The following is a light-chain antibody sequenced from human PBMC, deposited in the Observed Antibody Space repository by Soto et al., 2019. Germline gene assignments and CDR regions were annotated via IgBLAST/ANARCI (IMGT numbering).Light chain of an antibody. CDR3: QQRTNWL. Sequence: EIVLTQSPASLSLSPGERATLSCRASQSISTYLAWYQQKPGQAPRLLIYDASNRATGIPARFSGRGSGTDFTLTISSLEPEDFAGYYCQQRTNWLFGQGTRLEIK. J-gene: IGKJ5*01. CDR2: DAS. CDR1: QSISTY. V-gene: IGKV3-11*01.